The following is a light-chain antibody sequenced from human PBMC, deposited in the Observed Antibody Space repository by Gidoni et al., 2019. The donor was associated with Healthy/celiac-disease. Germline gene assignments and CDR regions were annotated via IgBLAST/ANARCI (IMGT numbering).Light chain of an antibody. Sequence: EIVLTQSPGTLSLSPGERAALSCRASQGVSSNYLAWYQQTPCQAPRLLSSGASSRATGIPDMFSGSGSGTDFTLTISILEPEDFSVYYCQQYGSSPGYTFGQGTKLEIK. J-gene: IGKJ2*01. CDR1: QGVSSNY. V-gene: IGKV3-20*01. CDR2: GAS. CDR3: QQYGSSPGYT.